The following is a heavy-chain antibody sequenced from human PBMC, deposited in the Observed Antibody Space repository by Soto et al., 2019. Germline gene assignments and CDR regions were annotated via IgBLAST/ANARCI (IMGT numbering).Heavy chain of an antibody. CDR2: SNRDGSDT. Sequence: EMQLVESGGGLVQPGGSLRLSCAASGFTFSSYWMNWVRQGPGKVLVWVSRSNRDGSDTSYADSVKGRFTISRDNAKNTLYLQMNSLGAEDTAVYYCARLDSSSWAFDYWGQGTLVTVSS. CDR3: ARLDSSSWAFDY. D-gene: IGHD6-13*01. CDR1: GFTFSSYW. J-gene: IGHJ4*02. V-gene: IGHV3-74*01.